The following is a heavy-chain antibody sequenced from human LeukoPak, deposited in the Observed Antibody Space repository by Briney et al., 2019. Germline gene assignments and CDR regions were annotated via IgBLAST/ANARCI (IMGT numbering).Heavy chain of an antibody. Sequence: SQTLSLTCTVSGGSISSGGYYWSWIRQHPGKGLEWIGYIYYSGGTYYNPSLKSRVTISVDTSKNQFSLKLSSVTAADTAVYYCAREGVPAAGGLYYFDYWGQGTLVTVSS. CDR2: IYYSGGT. V-gene: IGHV4-31*03. D-gene: IGHD2-2*01. CDR3: AREGVPAAGGLYYFDY. J-gene: IGHJ4*02. CDR1: GGSISSGGYY.